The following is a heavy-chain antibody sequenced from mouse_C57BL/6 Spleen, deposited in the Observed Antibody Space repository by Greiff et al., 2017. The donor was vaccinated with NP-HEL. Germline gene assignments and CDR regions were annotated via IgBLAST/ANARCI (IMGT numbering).Heavy chain of an antibody. CDR2: INPNNGGT. J-gene: IGHJ2*01. Sequence: EVQLQQSGPELVKPGASVKISCKASGYTFTDYYMDWVKQSHGKSLEWIGDINPNNGGTIYNQKFKGKATLTVDKSSSTAYMELRSLTSEDTAVYYCARRGGSSYGNFDYWGQGTTLTVSS. CDR1: GYTFTDYY. D-gene: IGHD1-1*01. CDR3: ARRGGSSYGNFDY. V-gene: IGHV1-18*01.